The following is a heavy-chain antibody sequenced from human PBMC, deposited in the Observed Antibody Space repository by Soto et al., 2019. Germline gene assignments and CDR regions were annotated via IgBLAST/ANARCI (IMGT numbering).Heavy chain of an antibody. D-gene: IGHD6-19*01. CDR3: ARELTGYSSGWVSC. CDR2: IIPILGIA. Sequence: QVQLVQSGAEVKKPGSSVKVSCKASGGTFSSYTISWVRQAPGQGLEWMGRIIPILGIANYAQKFQGRVTITADKSTSTAYMELSSLRSEDTAVYYCARELTGYSSGWVSCWGQRTLVTVSS. V-gene: IGHV1-69*08. J-gene: IGHJ4*02. CDR1: GGTFSSYT.